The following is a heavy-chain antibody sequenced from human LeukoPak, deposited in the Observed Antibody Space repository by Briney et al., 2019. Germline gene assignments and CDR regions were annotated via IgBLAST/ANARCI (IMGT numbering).Heavy chain of an antibody. CDR2: IYYSGST. CDR1: GGSISSSSYY. J-gene: IGHJ4*02. V-gene: IGHV4-39*01. Sequence: SETLSLTCTVSGGSISSSSYYWGWIRQPPGKGLEWIGSIYYSGSTYYNPSLKSRVTISVDTSKNQFSLKLSSVAAADTAVYYCAGLENPVYAIIGYWGQGTLVTVSS. CDR3: AGLENPVYAIIGY. D-gene: IGHD2-8*01.